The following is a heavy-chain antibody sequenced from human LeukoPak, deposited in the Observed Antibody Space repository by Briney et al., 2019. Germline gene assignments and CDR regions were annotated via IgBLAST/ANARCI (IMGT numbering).Heavy chain of an antibody. CDR3: AREQPYYYDSSGTALMAEIKYYFDY. D-gene: IGHD3-22*01. CDR2: IKQDGSEK. J-gene: IGHJ4*02. CDR1: GFTFGDYA. Sequence: GGSLRLSCTASGFTFGDYAMSWVRQAPGKGLEWVANIKQDGSEKYYVDSVKGRFTISRDNAKNSLYLQMNSLRAEDTGVYYCAREQPYYYDSSGTALMAEIKYYFDYWGQGTLVTVSS. V-gene: IGHV3-7*01.